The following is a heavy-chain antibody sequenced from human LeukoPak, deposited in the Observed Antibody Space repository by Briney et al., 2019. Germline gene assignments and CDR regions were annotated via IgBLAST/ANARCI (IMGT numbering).Heavy chain of an antibody. CDR2: MNPNSGNT. V-gene: IGHV1-8*01. J-gene: IGHJ3*02. Sequence: ASVKVSCKASGYTFTSYDINWVRQATGQGLEWMGWMNPNSGNTGYAQKFQGRVTMTRNTSIGTAYMELSSLRSEDTAVYYCTRDPYYYDSSGYGRDAFDIWGQGTMVTVSS. CDR1: GYTFTSYD. CDR3: TRDPYYYDSSGYGRDAFDI. D-gene: IGHD3-22*01.